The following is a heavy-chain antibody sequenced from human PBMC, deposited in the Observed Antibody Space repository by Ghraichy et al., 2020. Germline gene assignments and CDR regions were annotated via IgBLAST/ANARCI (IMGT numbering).Heavy chain of an antibody. CDR1: GGSISSSGYY. J-gene: IGHJ3*02. CDR2: IYYSGST. D-gene: IGHD3-10*01. Sequence: LRLSCTVSGGSISSSGYYWSWIRQHPGKGLECIGYIYYSGSTYYNPSLKSRVTISIDTSKNQFSLKLSSVTAADTAVYYCARDSGIWFGEFSHAFDIWGQGTMVTVSS. V-gene: IGHV4-31*03. CDR3: ARDSGIWFGEFSHAFDI.